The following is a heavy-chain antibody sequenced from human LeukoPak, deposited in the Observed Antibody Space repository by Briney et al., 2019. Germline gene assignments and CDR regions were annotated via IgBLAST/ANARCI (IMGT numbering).Heavy chain of an antibody. V-gene: IGHV1-8*02. Sequence: ASVKVSCKASGYTFTSYDINWVRQATGQGLEWMGWMNPNSGNTGYAQKFQGRVTITRNTSISTAYMELSSLRSEDTAVYYCARGLDCSSTNCYIDWFDPWGQGTLVTVSS. CDR2: MNPNSGNT. J-gene: IGHJ5*02. CDR1: GYTFTSYD. D-gene: IGHD2-2*02. CDR3: ARGLDCSSTNCYIDWFDP.